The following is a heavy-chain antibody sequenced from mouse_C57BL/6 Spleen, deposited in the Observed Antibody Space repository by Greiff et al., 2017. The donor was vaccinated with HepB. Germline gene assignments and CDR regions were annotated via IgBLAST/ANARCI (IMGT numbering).Heavy chain of an antibody. CDR1: GYTFTDYE. D-gene: IGHD2-4*01. Sequence: VQRVESGAELVRPGASVTLSCKASGYTFTDYEMHWVKQTPVHGLEWIGAIDPETGGTAYNQKFKGKAILTADKSSSTPYMELRSLTSEDSAVYYCTRYDYSWFAYWGQGTLVTVSA. CDR2: IDPETGGT. J-gene: IGHJ3*01. V-gene: IGHV1-15*01. CDR3: TRYDYSWFAY.